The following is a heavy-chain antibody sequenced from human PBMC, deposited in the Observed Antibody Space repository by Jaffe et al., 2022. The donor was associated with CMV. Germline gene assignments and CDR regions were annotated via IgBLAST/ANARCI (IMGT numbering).Heavy chain of an antibody. CDR3: AALYGDYVDAFDI. J-gene: IGHJ3*02. CDR1: GFTFSSYE. D-gene: IGHD4-17*01. CDR2: ISSSGSTI. V-gene: IGHV3-48*03. Sequence: EVQLVESGGGLVQPGGSLRLSCAASGFTFSSYEMNWVRQAPGKGLEWVSYISSSGSTIYYADSVKGRFTISRDNAKNSLYLQMNSLRAEDTAVYYCAALYGDYVDAFDIWGQGTMVTVSS.